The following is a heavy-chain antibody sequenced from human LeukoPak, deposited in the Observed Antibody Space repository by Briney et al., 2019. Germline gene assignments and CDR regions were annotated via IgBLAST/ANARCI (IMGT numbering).Heavy chain of an antibody. D-gene: IGHD3-22*01. J-gene: IGHJ4*02. Sequence: GGSLRLSCAASGFTFSSYAMSWVRQAPGKGLEWVSAISGSGGSTYYADSVKGRFTISRDNSKNTLYLQMNSLRAEDTAVYYCAKRDRTGGYGPYYFDYWGQGTLVTVSS. V-gene: IGHV3-23*01. CDR1: GFTFSSYA. CDR2: ISGSGGST. CDR3: AKRDRTGGYGPYYFDY.